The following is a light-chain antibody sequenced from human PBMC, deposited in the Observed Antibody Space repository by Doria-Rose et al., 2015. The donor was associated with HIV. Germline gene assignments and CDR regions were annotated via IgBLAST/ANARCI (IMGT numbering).Light chain of an antibody. CDR1: YNL. J-gene: IGLJ1*01. Sequence: YNLVSWYQQHPGKAPKLMIYEVNKRPSGVSYRFSGSKSGNTASLTISGLQAEDEADYYCCSYAGTPLVFGSGTKVTSL. CDR2: EVN. CDR3: CSYAGTPLV. V-gene: IGLV2-23*02.